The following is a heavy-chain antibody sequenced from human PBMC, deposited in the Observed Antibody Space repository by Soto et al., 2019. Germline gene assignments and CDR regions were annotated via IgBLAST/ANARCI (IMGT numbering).Heavy chain of an antibody. CDR1: GYSISRGYY. CDR2: VYHSGGS. J-gene: IGHJ4*02. CDR3: ARVLNKVFDN. V-gene: IGHV4-38-2*01. Sequence: PSETLSLTCAVSGYSISRGYYWAWIRQSPGKGLEWIGSVYHSGGSYYNPSLRSRVTMSVDTSNNQFSLKLTSVTAADTAVYYCARVLNKVFDNWGQGTLVTVSS.